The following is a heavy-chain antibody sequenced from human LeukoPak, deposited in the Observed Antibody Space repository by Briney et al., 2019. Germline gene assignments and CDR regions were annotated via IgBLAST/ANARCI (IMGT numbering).Heavy chain of an antibody. V-gene: IGHV1-2*02. D-gene: IGHD3-3*01. J-gene: IGHJ5*02. Sequence: GPVMVSCKASGYTFTGYYMHWVRQAPGQGVEWMGWINSNSGGTNYAQKFQGRVTMTRDTSTSTAYMELSRLRSDDTAVYYCARGRRVTIFGVVIMPPDWFDPWGQGTLVTVSS. CDR2: INSNSGGT. CDR3: ARGRRVTIFGVVIMPPDWFDP. CDR1: GYTFTGYY.